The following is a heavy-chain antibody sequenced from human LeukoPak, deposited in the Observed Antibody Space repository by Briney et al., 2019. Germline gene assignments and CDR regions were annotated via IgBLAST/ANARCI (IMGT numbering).Heavy chain of an antibody. CDR3: ARNAPPYYDSSGYYAFDI. D-gene: IGHD3-22*01. V-gene: IGHV1-18*01. CDR1: GYTFTSYG. Sequence: GASVEVSCKASGYTFTSYGISWVRQAPGQGLEWMGWISAYNGNTNYAQKLQGRVTMTTDTSTSTAYVELRSLRSDDTAVYYCARNAPPYYDSSGYYAFDIWGQGTMVTVSS. CDR2: ISAYNGNT. J-gene: IGHJ3*02.